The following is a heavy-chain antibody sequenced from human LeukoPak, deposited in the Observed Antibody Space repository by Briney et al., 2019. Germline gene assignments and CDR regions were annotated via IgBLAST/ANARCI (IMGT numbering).Heavy chain of an antibody. CDR3: ASYCSSTSCKGEIYYYYMDV. Sequence: GGSLRLSCAASGFTFSSYWMHWVRQAPGKGLVWVSRINIDGSSTSYADSVKGRFTISRDNAKNTLYLQMNSLRAEDTAVYYCASYCSSTSCKGEIYYYYMDVWGKGTTVTVSS. CDR1: GFTFSSYW. CDR2: INIDGSST. D-gene: IGHD2-2*01. J-gene: IGHJ6*03. V-gene: IGHV3-74*01.